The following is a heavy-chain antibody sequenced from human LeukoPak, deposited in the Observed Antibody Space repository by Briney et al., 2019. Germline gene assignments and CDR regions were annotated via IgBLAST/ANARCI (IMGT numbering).Heavy chain of an antibody. J-gene: IGHJ6*02. CDR1: GFTFSSYA. V-gene: IGHV3-23*01. Sequence: PGGSPRLSCAASGFTFSSYAMSWVRQAPGKGLGWVSAISGSGGSTCYADSVKGRFTISRDNSKNTLYLQMNSLRAEDTAVYYCAKAAAGPPRNHFSYGMDVWGQGTTVTVSS. D-gene: IGHD6-13*01. CDR3: AKAAAGPPRNHFSYGMDV. CDR2: ISGSGGST.